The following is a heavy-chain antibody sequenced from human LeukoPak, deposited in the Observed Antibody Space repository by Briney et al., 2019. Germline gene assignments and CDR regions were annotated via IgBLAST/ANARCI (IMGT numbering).Heavy chain of an antibody. V-gene: IGHV5-51*01. CDR1: GYSFTTYW. J-gene: IGHJ4*02. CDR2: IYPGDSDT. Sequence: GESLKISCKGSGYSFTTYWIGWVRQMPGKGLEWMGIIYPGDSDTRYSPSFQGQVTISADKSISTAYLQWSNLEASDTAMYYCARQTKIYNYVLFDYWGQGTLVTVSS. CDR3: ARQTKIYNYVLFDY. D-gene: IGHD3-10*02.